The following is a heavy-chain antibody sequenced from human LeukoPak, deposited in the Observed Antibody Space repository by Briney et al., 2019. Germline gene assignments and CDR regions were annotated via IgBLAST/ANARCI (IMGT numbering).Heavy chain of an antibody. Sequence: PGGSLRLSCAASGFTFSSYGMHWVRQAPGRGLEWVAVISYDGSNKYYADSVKGRFTISRDNAKNSLYLQMNSLRAEDTAVYYCARGSDYGDYGGHFDYWGQGTLVTVSS. D-gene: IGHD4-17*01. CDR1: GFTFSSYG. CDR3: ARGSDYGDYGGHFDY. J-gene: IGHJ4*02. CDR2: ISYDGSNK. V-gene: IGHV3-30*03.